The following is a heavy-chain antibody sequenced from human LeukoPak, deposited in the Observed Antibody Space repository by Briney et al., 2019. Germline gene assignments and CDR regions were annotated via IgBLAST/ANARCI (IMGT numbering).Heavy chain of an antibody. CDR1: GFTFSSYW. CDR2: INSDGSST. V-gene: IGHV3-74*01. J-gene: IGHJ4*02. D-gene: IGHD3-22*01. CDR3: ARDQGYYDSSGYYGLSYYFDY. Sequence: GGPLRLSCAASGFTFSSYWMHWVRQAPGKGLVWVSRINSDGSSTSYADSVKGRFTISRDNAKNTLCLQMNSLRAEDTAVYYCARDQGYYDSSGYYGLSYYFDYWGQGTLVTVSS.